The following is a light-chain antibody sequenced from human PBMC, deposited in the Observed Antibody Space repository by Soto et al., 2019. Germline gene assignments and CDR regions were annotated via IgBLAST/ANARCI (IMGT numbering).Light chain of an antibody. V-gene: IGKV3-15*01. CDR3: QHYNNWPLT. Sequence: EIVMTQSPATLSVSPGERATLSCRASQSVSSDLAWYQHKPGQAPRLLIYGASTRATGIPVRFSGSGSGTDFTLTISSLQSEDFAVYFCQHYNNWPLTFGGGTKVDIK. J-gene: IGKJ4*01. CDR1: QSVSSD. CDR2: GAS.